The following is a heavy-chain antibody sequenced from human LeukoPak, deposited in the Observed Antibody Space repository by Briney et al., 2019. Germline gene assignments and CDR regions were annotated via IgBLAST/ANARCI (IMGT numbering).Heavy chain of an antibody. CDR2: IKSKIDRGTT. D-gene: IGHD2-2*02. V-gene: IGHV3-15*01. J-gene: IGHJ4*02. CDR3: TTVYGHSDFDY. Sequence: GGSLRLSCAASGFTLTNARMGWVRQAPGKGLEWVGLIKSKIDRGTTDFAAPVTGRFTISTDDSKHTLYLQMNSLKTEDTAVYYCTTVYGHSDFDYWGQGTLVTVSS. CDR1: GFTLTNAR.